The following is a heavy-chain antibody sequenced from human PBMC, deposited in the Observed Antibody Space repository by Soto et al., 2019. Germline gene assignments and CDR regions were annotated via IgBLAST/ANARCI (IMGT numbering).Heavy chain of an antibody. J-gene: IGHJ6*02. V-gene: IGHV1-18*01. D-gene: IGHD6-19*01. CDR3: ARDRVPNRGWYSGDYYYGMDF. Sequence: GASVKVSCKASGYTFTSYGISWVRQAPGQGLEWMGWISAYNGNTNYAQKLQGRVTMTTDTSTSTAYMELRSLRSDDTAVYYCARDRVPNRGWYSGDYYYGMDFWGQGTTVTVSS. CDR1: GYTFTSYG. CDR2: ISAYNGNT.